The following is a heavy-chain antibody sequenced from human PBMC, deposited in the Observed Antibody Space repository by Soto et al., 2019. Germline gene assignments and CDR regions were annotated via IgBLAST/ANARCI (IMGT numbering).Heavy chain of an antibody. D-gene: IGHD2-2*02. Sequence: DEQLVESGGALVKPGGSLRLSCAASGFTFSSYSMTWIRQAPGKGLEWVASISSTSTYKYFTDLSEGRFTISRDNANNSLSLQMDSLRAEDTAVHYCARIRTQYRTHDALDIWAQGTPVIVSS. V-gene: IGHV3-21*01. CDR2: ISSTSTYK. J-gene: IGHJ3*02. CDR3: ARIRTQYRTHDALDI. CDR1: GFTFSSYS.